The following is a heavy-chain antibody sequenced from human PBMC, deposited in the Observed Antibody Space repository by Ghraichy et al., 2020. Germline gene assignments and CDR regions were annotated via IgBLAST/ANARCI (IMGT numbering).Heavy chain of an antibody. CDR2: ISGSGGST. D-gene: IGHD3-22*01. Sequence: GASLNISCAASGFTFSSYAMSWVRQAPGKGLEWVSAISGSGGSTYYADSVKGRFTISRDNSKNTLYLQMNSLRAEDTAVYYCAKDLAYDSSGYYLSYSYFDYWGQGTLVTVSS. CDR3: AKDLAYDSSGYYLSYSYFDY. V-gene: IGHV3-23*01. J-gene: IGHJ4*02. CDR1: GFTFSSYA.